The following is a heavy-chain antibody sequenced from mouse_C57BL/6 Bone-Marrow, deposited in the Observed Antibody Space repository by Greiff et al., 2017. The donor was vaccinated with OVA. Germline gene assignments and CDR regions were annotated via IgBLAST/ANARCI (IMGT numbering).Heavy chain of an antibody. V-gene: IGHV3-5*01. CDR3: ARERGYSNYGGLDY. D-gene: IGHD2-5*01. Sequence: EVQLQESGPGLVKPSQTVFLTCTVTGISITTGNYRWSWIRQFPGNKLEWIGYIYYSGTITYNPSLTSPTTITRDTPKNQFFLEMNSLTAEDTATYDWARERGYSNYGGLDYWGQGTTLTVSS. J-gene: IGHJ2*01. CDR2: IYYSGTI. CDR1: GISITTGNYR.